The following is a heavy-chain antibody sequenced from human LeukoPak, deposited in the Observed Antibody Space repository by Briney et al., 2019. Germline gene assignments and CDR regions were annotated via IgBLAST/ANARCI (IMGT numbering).Heavy chain of an antibody. CDR3: AREGGDYYYYYVDV. J-gene: IGHJ6*03. CDR1: GYTFTGYY. CDR2: INPNSGGT. Sequence: ASVKVSCKASGYTFTGYYMHWVRQAPGQGLEWMGWINPNSGGTNYAQKFQGRVTMTRDTSISTAYMELSRLRSDDTAVYYCAREGGDYYYYYVDVWGKGTTVTVSS. D-gene: IGHD1-26*01. V-gene: IGHV1-2*02.